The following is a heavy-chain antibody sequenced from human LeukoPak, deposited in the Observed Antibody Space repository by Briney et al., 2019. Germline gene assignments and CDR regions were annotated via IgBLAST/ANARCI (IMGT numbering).Heavy chain of an antibody. CDR3: ARDGCGWFDP. CDR2: ISSSSSTI. J-gene: IGHJ5*02. V-gene: IGHV3-48*01. D-gene: IGHD6-19*01. CDR1: GFTFSSYS. Sequence: GGSLRLSCTASGFTFSSYSMNWVRQAPGKGLEWVSYISSSSSTIYYADSVKGRFTISRDNAKNSLYLQTNSLRAEDTAVYYCARDGCGWFDPWGQGTLVTVSS.